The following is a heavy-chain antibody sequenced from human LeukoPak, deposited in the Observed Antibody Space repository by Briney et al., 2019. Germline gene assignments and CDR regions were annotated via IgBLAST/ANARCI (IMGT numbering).Heavy chain of an antibody. D-gene: IGHD3-22*01. J-gene: IGHJ4*02. CDR2: ISSSNYI. Sequence: PGGSLRLSCAASGFTFSSYSVNWVRQAPGKGLEWVSSISSSNYIYYADSVKGRFTISRDNAKNSLYLQMNSLRAEDTAVYYCASLFLGHYYDSSGFRRDYWGQGTLVTVSS. V-gene: IGHV3-21*01. CDR1: GFTFSSYS. CDR3: ASLFLGHYYDSSGFRRDY.